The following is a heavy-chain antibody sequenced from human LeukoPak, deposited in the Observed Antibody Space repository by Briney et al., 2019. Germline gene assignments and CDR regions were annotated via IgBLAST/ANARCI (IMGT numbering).Heavy chain of an antibody. CDR3: TRDTKGIAAAGTRNYYYYGMDV. Sequence: GGSLRLSCTASGFTFGDYAMSWFRQAPGKGLEWVGFIRSKAYGGTTEYAASVKGRFTISRDDSKSIAYLQMNSLKTEDTAVYYCTRDTKGIAAAGTRNYYYYGMDVWGQGTTVTVSS. V-gene: IGHV3-49*03. D-gene: IGHD6-13*01. J-gene: IGHJ6*02. CDR1: GFTFGDYA. CDR2: IRSKAYGGTT.